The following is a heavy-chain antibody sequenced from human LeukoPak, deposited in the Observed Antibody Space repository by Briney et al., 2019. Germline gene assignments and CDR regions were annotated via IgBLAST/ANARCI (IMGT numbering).Heavy chain of an antibody. D-gene: IGHD2-2*01. CDR1: GYTFTGYY. CDR2: INPNSGGV. V-gene: IGHV1-2*02. CDR3: AREGYCSSTSCALFDY. Sequence: ASVKVSCKASGYTFTGYYMHWVRQAPGQGLEWMGWINPNSGGVNYEQKFQGRVTMTTDTSTSTAYMELRSLRSDDTAVYYCAREGYCSSTSCALFDYWGQGTLVTVSS. J-gene: IGHJ4*02.